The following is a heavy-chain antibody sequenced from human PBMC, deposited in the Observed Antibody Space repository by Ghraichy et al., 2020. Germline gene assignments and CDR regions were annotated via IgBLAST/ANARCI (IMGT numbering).Heavy chain of an antibody. D-gene: IGHD1-26*01. CDR1: GGSISRSSSYD. CDR3: SRQAEQWVLGGKWFDP. Sequence: SETLSLTCTVSGGSISRSSSYDWAWLRQPPGKGLEWIGSVYYTGSGDYNPSLKSRVSISVDTSQNQFSLELSSVTAADTAVYYCSRQAEQWVLGGKWFDPWGQGTLVIVSS. CDR2: VYYTGSG. J-gene: IGHJ5*02. V-gene: IGHV4-39*01.